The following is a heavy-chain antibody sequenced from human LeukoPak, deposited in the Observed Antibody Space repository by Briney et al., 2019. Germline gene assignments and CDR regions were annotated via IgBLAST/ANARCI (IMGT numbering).Heavy chain of an antibody. Sequence: PSETLSLTCAVYGGSFSGYYWSWIRQPPGKGLEWIGEINHSGSTNYNPSLKSRVTISVDTSKNQFSLKLSSVTAADTAVYYCARELSPEAFDIWGQGTMVIVSS. CDR1: GGSFSGYY. CDR2: INHSGST. CDR3: ARELSPEAFDI. V-gene: IGHV4-34*01. D-gene: IGHD3-16*02. J-gene: IGHJ3*02.